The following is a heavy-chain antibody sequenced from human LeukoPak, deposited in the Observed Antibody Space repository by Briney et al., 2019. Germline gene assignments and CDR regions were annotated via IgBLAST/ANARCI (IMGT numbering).Heavy chain of an antibody. D-gene: IGHD4-11*01. Sequence: GGSLRLSCAASGFTFSSYAMHWVRQAPGKGLVWVSRVKSDGSSTSYAHSVKGRFTISRDNARKMLYLAMNSLRAEDKDVYYCARDGFLGLVTAYLDYWGQGPGVTVSS. CDR2: VKSDGSST. CDR1: GFTFSSYA. V-gene: IGHV3-74*01. CDR3: ARDGFLGLVTAYLDY. J-gene: IGHJ4*02.